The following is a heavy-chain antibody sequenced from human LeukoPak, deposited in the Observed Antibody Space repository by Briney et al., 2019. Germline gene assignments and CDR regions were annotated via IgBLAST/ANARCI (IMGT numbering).Heavy chain of an antibody. CDR3: AKDHTVTSPRYDACDI. J-gene: IGHJ3*02. CDR2: ISGSGGST. Sequence: GGSLRLSCAASGFTFSSYGMSWVRQAPGKGLEWVSAISGSGGSTYYADSVKGRFTISRDNSKNPLYLQMNSLRAEDTAVYYCAKDHTVTSPRYDACDIWGQGTMVTVSS. CDR1: GFTFSSYG. V-gene: IGHV3-23*01. D-gene: IGHD4-17*01.